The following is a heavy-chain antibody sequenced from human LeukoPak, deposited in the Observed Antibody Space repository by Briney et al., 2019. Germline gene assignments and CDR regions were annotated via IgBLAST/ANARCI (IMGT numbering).Heavy chain of an antibody. CDR2: TNPNSGNT. Sequence: ASVKVSCKASGYTFTSYDINWVRQATGQGLEWMGWTNPNSGNTGYAQKFQGRVTMTTDTSTSTAYMELRSLRSDDTAVYYCARDSYYDSSGYYYYYYYYMDVWGKGTTVTVSS. CDR3: ARDSYYDSSGYYYYYYYYMDV. V-gene: IGHV1-8*01. D-gene: IGHD3-22*01. J-gene: IGHJ6*03. CDR1: GYTFTSYD.